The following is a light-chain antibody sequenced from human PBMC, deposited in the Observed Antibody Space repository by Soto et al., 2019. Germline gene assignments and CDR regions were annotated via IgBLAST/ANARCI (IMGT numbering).Light chain of an antibody. CDR2: AAS. CDR1: QSISSY. V-gene: IGKV1-39*01. Sequence: DIQMTQSPSSLSASVGDRVTITCRASQSISSYFSWYQQKPGKAPKLLIYAASSLQSGVPSRFSGSASGTDFTLTISSLQPEDFATYFCQQSYSTPCTFGQATKVEIK. CDR3: QQSYSTPCT. J-gene: IGKJ1*01.